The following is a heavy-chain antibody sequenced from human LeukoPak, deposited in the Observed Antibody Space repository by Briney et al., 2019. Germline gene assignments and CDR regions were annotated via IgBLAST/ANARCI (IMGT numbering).Heavy chain of an antibody. J-gene: IGHJ6*03. CDR2: IYYSGST. Sequence: PSETLSLTCTVSGGSISSHYWSWIRQPPGKGLEWIGYIYYSGSTNYNPSLKSRVTISVDTSKNQFSLKLSSVTAADTAVYYCARDYDSGGYPHHYYYYMDVWGKGTTVTVSS. CDR3: ARDYDSGGYPHHYYYYMDV. CDR1: GGSISSHY. D-gene: IGHD3-22*01. V-gene: IGHV4-59*11.